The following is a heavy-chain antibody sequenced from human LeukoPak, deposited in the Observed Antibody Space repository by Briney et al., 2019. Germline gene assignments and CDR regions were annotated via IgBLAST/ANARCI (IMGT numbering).Heavy chain of an antibody. Sequence: GGSLRLSCAASGFTFSSYAMSWVRQAPGKGLEWVACITTRSSYMYYADSVKGRFTISRDNAKNSLYLQMNSLRAEDTAVYYCAKDRLTYYYGMDVWGQGTTVTVSS. CDR2: ITTRSSYM. CDR3: AKDRLTYYYGMDV. CDR1: GFTFSSYA. V-gene: IGHV3-21*01. J-gene: IGHJ6*02. D-gene: IGHD2-15*01.